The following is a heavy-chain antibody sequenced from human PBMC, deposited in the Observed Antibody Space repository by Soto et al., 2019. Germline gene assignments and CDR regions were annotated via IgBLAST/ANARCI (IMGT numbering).Heavy chain of an antibody. D-gene: IGHD3-10*01. CDR3: AKDRTYYYGSGSYPQIGMDV. Sequence: VGSLRLSCAASGFTFSSYAMSWVRQAPGKGLEWVSAISGSGGSTYYADSVKGRFTISRDNSKNTLYLQMNSLRAEDTAVYYCAKDRTYYYGSGSYPQIGMDVWGQGTTVTVSS. J-gene: IGHJ6*02. CDR1: GFTFSSYA. CDR2: ISGSGGST. V-gene: IGHV3-23*01.